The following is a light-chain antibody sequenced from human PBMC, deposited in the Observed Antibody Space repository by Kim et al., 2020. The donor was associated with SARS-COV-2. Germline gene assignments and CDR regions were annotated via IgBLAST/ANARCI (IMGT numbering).Light chain of an antibody. V-gene: IGLV3-19*01. J-gene: IGLJ2*01. Sequence: VALGQTGRITCQGDSLRSYYATWYQQKPGQAPIVVIYGKNNRPSGIPDRFSGSSSGNTASLTITGTQAGDEADYYCNSRDKNKNVLFGGGTQLTVL. CDR3: NSRDKNKNVL. CDR1: SLRSYY. CDR2: GKN.